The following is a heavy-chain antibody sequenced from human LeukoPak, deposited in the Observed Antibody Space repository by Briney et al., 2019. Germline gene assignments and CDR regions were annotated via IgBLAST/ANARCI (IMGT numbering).Heavy chain of an antibody. J-gene: IGHJ6*02. CDR2: INGDGRDI. V-gene: IGHV3-74*01. Sequence: GGSLRLSCVASGFTFSSYWMHWVRQDPRKGLVWVSRINGDGRDINYADSVRGRFTISRDNAKNTLYLQMNTLRVEDTAVYYCTRDLMDYDVSTGLHHYYMDVWGQGTTVTVSS. CDR3: TRDLMDYDVSTGLHHYYMDV. D-gene: IGHD3-9*01. CDR1: GFTFSSYW.